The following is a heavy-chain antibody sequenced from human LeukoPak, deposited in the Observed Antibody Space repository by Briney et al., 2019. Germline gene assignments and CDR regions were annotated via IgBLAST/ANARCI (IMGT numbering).Heavy chain of an antibody. V-gene: IGHV3-7*03. D-gene: IGHD3-22*01. CDR3: ARGQYDRSPFLQH. Sequence: GGSLRLSCEGSGFTFSNYWMGWVRQAPGKGLQWVANIKTDGSEKYYVDSVKGRFTISRDNAKNSLYLQMDSLRAEDTAVYYCARGQYDRSPFLQHWGQGTLVTVSS. J-gene: IGHJ1*01. CDR2: IKTDGSEK. CDR1: GFTFSNYW.